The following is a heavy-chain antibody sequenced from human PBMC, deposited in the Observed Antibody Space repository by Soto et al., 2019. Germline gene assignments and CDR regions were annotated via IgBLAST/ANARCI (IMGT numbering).Heavy chain of an antibody. V-gene: IGHV1-69*01. J-gene: IGHJ4*02. Sequence: SVKGSCEASGGTFSSYHISWRRQAPVQGPEWMGGIIPMFNRANYAQMFQGRVTITADESTSTSYMEVNNLKSDDTAVYYCARPSTYYDDWRGCPPFDYWGQGTLVTVSS. CDR3: ARPSTYYDDWRGCPPFDY. CDR2: IIPMFNRA. CDR1: GGTFSSYH. D-gene: IGHD3-3*01.